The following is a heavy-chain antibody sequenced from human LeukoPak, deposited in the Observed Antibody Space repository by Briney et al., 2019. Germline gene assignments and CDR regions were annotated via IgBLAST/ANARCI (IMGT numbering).Heavy chain of an antibody. V-gene: IGHV3-30-3*01. CDR1: GFTFSSYA. J-gene: IGHJ4*02. CDR2: ISYDGSNK. Sequence: GGSLRLSCAASGFTFSSYAMHWVRQAPGKGLEWVAVISYDGSNKYYADSVKGRFTISRDNSKNTLYLQMNSLRAEDTAVYYCAREGEDIVVVPAAPLDYWGQGTLVTVSS. CDR3: AREGEDIVVVPAAPLDY. D-gene: IGHD2-2*01.